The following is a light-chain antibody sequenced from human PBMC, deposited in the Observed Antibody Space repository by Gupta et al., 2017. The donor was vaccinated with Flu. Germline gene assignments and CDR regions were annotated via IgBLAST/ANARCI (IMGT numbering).Light chain of an antibody. J-gene: IGLJ2*01. Sequence: QSALTQPASVSGSPGQSITISCTGTSSDVGGYNYVSWYQQHPGKAPKLMIYEVSNRPSGVSNRFSGSKSGNTASLTISGLQAEDEADDYCSSYASSSTPVVFGGGTKLTGL. CDR3: SSYASSSTPVV. V-gene: IGLV2-14*01. CDR2: EVS. CDR1: SSDVGGYNY.